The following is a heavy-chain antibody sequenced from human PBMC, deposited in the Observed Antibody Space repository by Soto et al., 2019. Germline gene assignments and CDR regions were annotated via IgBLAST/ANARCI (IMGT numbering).Heavy chain of an antibody. CDR1: GGSFSGYY. Sequence: QVQLQQWGAGLLKPSETLSLTCAVYGGSFSGYYWSWIRQPPGKGLDWIGEINPSGSTNYNPSLKSRVTISVDTSKNQFSLKLSSVTAADTAVYYCARVTGSKKYCSGGSCYPNWFDPWGQGTLVTVSS. J-gene: IGHJ5*02. CDR2: INPSGST. V-gene: IGHV4-34*01. D-gene: IGHD2-15*01. CDR3: ARVTGSKKYCSGGSCYPNWFDP.